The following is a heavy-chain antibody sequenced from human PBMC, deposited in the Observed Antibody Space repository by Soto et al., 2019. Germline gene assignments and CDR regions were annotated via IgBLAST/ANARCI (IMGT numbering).Heavy chain of an antibody. J-gene: IGHJ4*02. CDR3: ARDQRYSSAYHVDY. V-gene: IGHV1-2*04. D-gene: IGHD5-18*01. Sequence: QVQLVQSGAEVKKPGASVRVSCKASGYTFTGYYMHWVRQAPGQGLEWMGWINPNSGDTNDAEKFQGWVTMTRDTSISTAYTGLSRLRSDDTAVYYCARDQRYSSAYHVDYWGQGTRVTVSS. CDR2: INPNSGDT. CDR1: GYTFTGYY.